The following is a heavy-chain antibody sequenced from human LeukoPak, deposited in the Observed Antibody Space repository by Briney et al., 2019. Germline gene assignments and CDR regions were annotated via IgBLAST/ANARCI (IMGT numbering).Heavy chain of an antibody. CDR2: MNPNSGNT. CDR1: GYTFTSYG. V-gene: IGHV1-8*02. Sequence: ASVKVSCKASGYTFTSYGISWVRQAPGQGLEWMGWMNPNSGNTGYAQKFQGRVTMTRNTSMSTAYMELSSLRSEDTAVYYCARANYYGSGKEDLDYWGQGTLVTVSS. CDR3: ARANYYGSGKEDLDY. J-gene: IGHJ4*02. D-gene: IGHD3-10*01.